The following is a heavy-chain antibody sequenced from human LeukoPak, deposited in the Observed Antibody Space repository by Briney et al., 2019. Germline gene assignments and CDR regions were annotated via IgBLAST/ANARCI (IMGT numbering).Heavy chain of an antibody. Sequence: QTGGSLRLSCAASGFSFSTYAMHWVRQAPGKGLEWVAVISYDGSNEYYADSVKGRFTISRDNSKNTLYLQTNTLRAEDTAVFYCARDWGDYAPTYYFDYWGRGTLVTVSS. CDR3: ARDWGDYAPTYYFDY. CDR1: GFSFSTYA. CDR2: ISYDGSNE. J-gene: IGHJ4*02. D-gene: IGHD4-17*01. V-gene: IGHV3-30-3*01.